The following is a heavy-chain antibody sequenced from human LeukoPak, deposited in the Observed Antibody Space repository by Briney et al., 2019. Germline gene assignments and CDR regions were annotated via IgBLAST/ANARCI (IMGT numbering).Heavy chain of an antibody. D-gene: IGHD1-26*01. CDR1: GGSISTYY. V-gene: IGHV4-59*05. Sequence: SETLSLTCTVSGGSISTYYWSWIRQPPGKGLEWIGRIYYSWSTYYNPSLKSRVTISVDTSKNQFSLKLSAVTAAETAVYYCARGLVGAIGFDYWGQGSLVTVSS. J-gene: IGHJ4*02. CDR3: ARGLVGAIGFDY. CDR2: IYYSWST.